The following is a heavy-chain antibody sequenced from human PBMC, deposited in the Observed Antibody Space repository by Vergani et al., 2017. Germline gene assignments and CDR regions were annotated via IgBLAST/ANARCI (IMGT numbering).Heavy chain of an antibody. J-gene: IGHJ4*01. CDR2: ISSDGYTI. D-gene: IGHD1-1*01. Sequence: QLVESGGGWVQPGGSLRLSCVVSGFDFSSYIMNWIRQAPGKGLEWVSYISSDGYTIYYADSVKGRFTISRDNAKNSLYLLMNSLRAEDTAVYYCARVLRSWNHNSVNDYWGQGTLVTVSS. CDR1: GFDFSSYI. V-gene: IGHV3-11*01. CDR3: ARVLRSWNHNSVNDY.